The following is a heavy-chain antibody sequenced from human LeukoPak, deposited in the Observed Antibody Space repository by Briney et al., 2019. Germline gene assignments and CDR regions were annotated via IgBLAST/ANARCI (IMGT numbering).Heavy chain of an antibody. V-gene: IGHV5-51*01. J-gene: IGHJ3*02. Sequence: GESLKISCKGSGYSFASYWIGWVRQLPGKGLEWMGIIYPGDSDSRYTPSFQVQVTISADNSISTAYLQWSSLKASDTAMYYCARHQWITSLPRGAFDIWGQGTMVTVSS. CDR2: IYPGDSDS. CDR3: ARHQWITSLPRGAFDI. D-gene: IGHD2-2*01. CDR1: GYSFASYW.